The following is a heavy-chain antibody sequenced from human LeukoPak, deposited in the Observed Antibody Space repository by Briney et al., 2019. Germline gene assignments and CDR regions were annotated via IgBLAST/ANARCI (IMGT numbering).Heavy chain of an antibody. V-gene: IGHV3-30*02. CDR1: GFTFSSYG. D-gene: IGHD3-10*01. J-gene: IGHJ4*02. CDR2: IRYDGSNK. CDR3: AKDREDMTNYFDY. Sequence: GGPLRLSXAASGFTFSSYGMHWVRQAPGKGLEWVAFIRYDGSNKYYADSVKGRFTISRDNSKNTLYLQMNSLRAEDTAVYYCAKDREDMTNYFDYWGQGTLVTVSS.